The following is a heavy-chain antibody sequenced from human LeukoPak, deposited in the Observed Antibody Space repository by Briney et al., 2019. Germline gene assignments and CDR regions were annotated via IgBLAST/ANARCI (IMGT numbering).Heavy chain of an antibody. Sequence: GGSLRLSCAASGFSFSIYAMDWVRQAPGKGLEWVALISYDGSQKYYADSVKGRFTISRDNSKNTLYLQMNSLRAEDTAVYYCARRIVVVPAARGDAFDIWGQGTMVTVSS. CDR3: ARRIVVVPAARGDAFDI. CDR2: ISYDGSQK. J-gene: IGHJ3*02. D-gene: IGHD2-2*01. V-gene: IGHV3-30-3*01. CDR1: GFSFSIYA.